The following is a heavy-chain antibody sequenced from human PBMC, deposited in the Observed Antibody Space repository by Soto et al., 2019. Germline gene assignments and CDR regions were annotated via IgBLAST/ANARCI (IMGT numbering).Heavy chain of an antibody. D-gene: IGHD1-26*01. J-gene: IGHJ3*02. Sequence: GGSLRLPWAASELNFSNYGMHWVRKAPGKGLEWVAGIWYDGSNKYYADSVKGRFTISRDNSKNTLYLQMNSLRAEDTAVYYCARAHRGAAVAFDIWGQGTIVTVSS. CDR1: ELNFSNYG. CDR3: ARAHRGAAVAFDI. CDR2: IWYDGSNK. V-gene: IGHV3-33*01.